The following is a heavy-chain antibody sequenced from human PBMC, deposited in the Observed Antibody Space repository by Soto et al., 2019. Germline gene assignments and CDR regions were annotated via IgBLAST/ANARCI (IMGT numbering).Heavy chain of an antibody. J-gene: IGHJ6*02. CDR3: ARDKTYCTNGVCYDYYYGMDV. V-gene: IGHV3-11*06. CDR2: ISSGSSYT. CDR1: GFTFSDYY. Sequence: GGSLRLSCAASGFTFSDYYMSWIRQAPGKGLEWVSYISSGSSYTNYADSVKGRFTISRDNAKNSLYLQMNSLRAEDTAVYYCARDKTYCTNGVCYDYYYGMDVWGQGTTVTVSS. D-gene: IGHD2-8*01.